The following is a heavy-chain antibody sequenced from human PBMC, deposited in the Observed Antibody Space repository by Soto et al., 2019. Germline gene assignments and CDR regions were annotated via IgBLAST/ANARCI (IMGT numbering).Heavy chain of an antibody. D-gene: IGHD2-2*01. V-gene: IGHV1-46*01. Sequence: QVQLVQSGAEVKNPGASVKVSCKASGYTFSNYYMHWVRQAPGQGLEWMVGINPNGDTTYYAQKFLGRLTVTRDTSTSTVYMELSSLRSDDTAVYYCAREGATAAKMFDYWGQGTLVTVSS. CDR3: AREGATAAKMFDY. CDR1: GYTFSNYY. J-gene: IGHJ4*02. CDR2: INPNGDTT.